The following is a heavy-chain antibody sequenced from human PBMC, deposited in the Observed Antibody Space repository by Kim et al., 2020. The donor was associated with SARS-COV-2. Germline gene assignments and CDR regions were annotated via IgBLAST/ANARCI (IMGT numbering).Heavy chain of an antibody. J-gene: IGHJ6*02. V-gene: IGHV1-69*13. Sequence: SVKVSCKASGGTFSSYAISWVRQAPGQGLEWMGGIIPIFGTANYAQKFQGRVTITADESTSTAYMELSSLRSEDTAVYYCASRYYDSTPYYYYGMDVWGQGTTVTVSS. D-gene: IGHD3-22*01. CDR3: ASRYYDSTPYYYYGMDV. CDR2: IIPIFGTA. CDR1: GGTFSSYA.